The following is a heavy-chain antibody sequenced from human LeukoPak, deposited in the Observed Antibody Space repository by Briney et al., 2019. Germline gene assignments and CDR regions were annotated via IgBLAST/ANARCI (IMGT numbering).Heavy chain of an antibody. J-gene: IGHJ5*02. V-gene: IGHV1-69*04. Sequence: SVKVSCKVSGYTLTELSMHWVRQAPGQGLEWMGRIIPILGIANYAQKFQGRVTITADKSTSTAYMELSSLRSEDTAVYYCAREGTVTTRGHWFDPWGQGTLVTVSS. CDR3: AREGTVTTRGHWFDP. D-gene: IGHD4-17*01. CDR1: GYTLTELS. CDR2: IIPILGIA.